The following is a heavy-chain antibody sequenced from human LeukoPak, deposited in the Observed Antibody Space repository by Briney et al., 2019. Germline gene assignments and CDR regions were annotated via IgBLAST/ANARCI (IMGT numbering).Heavy chain of an antibody. CDR2: IYYSGNT. Sequence: PSETLSLTCTVSGGSISFYYWSWIRQFPGKGLEWIGYIYYSGNTNYNPSLKSRVTISIDTSKNQFSLKLSSVTAADTAVYYCARIEAVTRGYNHAYYFDYWGQGTLVTVSS. CDR3: ARIEAVTRGYNHAYYFDY. J-gene: IGHJ4*02. CDR1: GGSISFYY. D-gene: IGHD5-18*01. V-gene: IGHV4-59*01.